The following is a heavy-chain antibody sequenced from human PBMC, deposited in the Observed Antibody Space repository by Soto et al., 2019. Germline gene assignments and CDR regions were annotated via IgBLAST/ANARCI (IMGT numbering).Heavy chain of an antibody. CDR1: GGSISSGDNY. Sequence: SETLSLTCTVSGGSISSGDNYWSWIRQPPGKGLEWIGYIFYSGSTYYNPSLKSRVTISVDTSKNQFSLKLSSVTVADTAVYYCAREGASNWFDPWGQGTLVTVSS. V-gene: IGHV4-30-4*01. CDR3: AREGASNWFDP. CDR2: IFYSGST. J-gene: IGHJ5*02.